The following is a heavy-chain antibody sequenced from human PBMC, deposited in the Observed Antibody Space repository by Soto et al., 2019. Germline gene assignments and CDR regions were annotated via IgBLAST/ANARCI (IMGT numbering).Heavy chain of an antibody. CDR1: GFTFSSYG. V-gene: IGHV3-33*01. Sequence: VQLVESGGGVVQPGRSLRLSCAASGFTFSSYGMHWVRQAPGKGLEWVAVIWYDGSNKYYADSVKGRFTISRDNSKNTLYLQMNSLRAEDTAVYYCARSSPDIVVVVAATPLDYWGQGTLVTVSS. J-gene: IGHJ4*02. D-gene: IGHD2-15*01. CDR3: ARSSPDIVVVVAATPLDY. CDR2: IWYDGSNK.